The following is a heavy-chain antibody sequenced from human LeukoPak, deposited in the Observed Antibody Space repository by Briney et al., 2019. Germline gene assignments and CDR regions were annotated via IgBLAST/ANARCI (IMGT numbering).Heavy chain of an antibody. CDR2: IYYSGST. CDR3: ARPLDYGAPIDY. CDR1: GGSISSSSYY. J-gene: IGHJ4*02. Sequence: PSETLSLTCTVSGGSISSSSYYWGWNRPPPGKGLEWIGSIYYSGSTYYNPSLKSRVTISVDTSKNQFSLKLSSVTAADTAVYHCARPLDYGAPIDYWGQGTLVTVSS. V-gene: IGHV4-39*01. D-gene: IGHD4-17*01.